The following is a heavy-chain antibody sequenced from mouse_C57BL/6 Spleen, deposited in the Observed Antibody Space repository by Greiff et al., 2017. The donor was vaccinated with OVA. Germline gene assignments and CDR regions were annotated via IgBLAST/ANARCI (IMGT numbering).Heavy chain of an antibody. V-gene: IGHV1-47*01. Sequence: QVQLKESGAELVKPGASVKMSCKASGYTFTTYPIEWLKQNHGKSLEWIGNFHPYNDDTKYNEKFKGKATLTVEKSSSTVYLELSRLTSDDSAVYYCARPGDYDGAWFAYWGQGTLVTVSA. CDR1: GYTFTTYP. D-gene: IGHD2-4*01. J-gene: IGHJ3*01. CDR2: FHPYNDDT. CDR3: ARPGDYDGAWFAY.